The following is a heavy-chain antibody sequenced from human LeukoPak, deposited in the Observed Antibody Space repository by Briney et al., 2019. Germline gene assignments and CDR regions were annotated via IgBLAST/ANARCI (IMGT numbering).Heavy chain of an antibody. CDR3: ARDLRGYTSD. V-gene: IGHV3-66*01. CDR1: GFIVSDSY. J-gene: IGHJ4*02. D-gene: IGHD6-19*01. Sequence: PGGSLRLSCAASGFIVSDSYMSWVRQAPGKGLELVSVIYSGGNIYYADSVKGRFTISRDKSKNTLYLQMNSLRAEDTAMYYCARDLRGYTSDWGQGTLVTVSS. CDR2: IYSGGNI.